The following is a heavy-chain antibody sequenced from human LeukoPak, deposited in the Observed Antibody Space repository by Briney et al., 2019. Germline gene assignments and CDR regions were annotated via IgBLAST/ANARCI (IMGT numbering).Heavy chain of an antibody. CDR1: GFTFSSYA. Sequence: GGSLRLSCAASGFTFSSYAMHWVRQAPGKGLEWVAVISYDGSNKYYADSVKGRFTVSRDNSKNTLYLQMNSLRAEDTAVYYCARGVYDFWSGPYYYYYYGMDVWGQGTTVTVSS. D-gene: IGHD3-3*01. CDR3: ARGVYDFWSGPYYYYYYGMDV. J-gene: IGHJ6*02. CDR2: ISYDGSNK. V-gene: IGHV3-30-3*01.